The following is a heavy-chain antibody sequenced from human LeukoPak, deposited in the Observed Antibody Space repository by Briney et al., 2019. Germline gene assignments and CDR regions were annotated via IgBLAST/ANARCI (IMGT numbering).Heavy chain of an antibody. Sequence: PSETLSLTCSVSGDSISSSSWTWIRQSPGKGLESLGYIANNGNAKYKSSFEGRVTMSIDTSKSPFSLPLTSVTDDDTAVYYCARRIFSAQFRPLLYSYMDVWGKGTAVIVSS. D-gene: IGHD2/OR15-2a*01. J-gene: IGHJ6*03. CDR2: IANNGNA. CDR3: ARRIFSAQFRPLLYSYMDV. CDR1: GDSISSSS. V-gene: IGHV4-59*08.